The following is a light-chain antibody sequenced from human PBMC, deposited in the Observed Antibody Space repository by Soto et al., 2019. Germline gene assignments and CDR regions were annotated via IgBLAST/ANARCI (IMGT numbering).Light chain of an antibody. V-gene: IGKV1-39*01. CDR2: AAS. J-gene: IGKJ5*01. CDR1: QSIYIY. CDR3: QQSHSGIT. Sequence: DIQMTQSPSSLSASIGDRVTITFLASQSIYIYLNWYQQKAGKAPKLLIYAASSLQRGVPSTFSGGGSGTDFTLTISSLQPEDFATYYCQQSHSGITFGQGTRLEIK.